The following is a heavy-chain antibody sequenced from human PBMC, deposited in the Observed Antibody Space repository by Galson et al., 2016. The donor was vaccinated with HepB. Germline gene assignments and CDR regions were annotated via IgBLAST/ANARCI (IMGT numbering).Heavy chain of an antibody. Sequence: SETLSLTCTVSGGSFSSSTYHWGWIRQPPGKGLEWIGNIYYGGSTYCNPSLKSRVTISVDTSKNQFSLKLSSVTAADTAVYFCARHDSGYDFWSGYYFDYWGQGILVTVSS. CDR1: GGSFSSSTYH. J-gene: IGHJ4*02. V-gene: IGHV4-39*01. CDR2: IYYGGST. CDR3: ARHDSGYDFWSGYYFDY. D-gene: IGHD3-3*01.